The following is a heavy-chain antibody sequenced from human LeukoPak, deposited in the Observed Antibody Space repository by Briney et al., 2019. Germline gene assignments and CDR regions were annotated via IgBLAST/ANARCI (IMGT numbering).Heavy chain of an antibody. CDR3: AKRYGSGSYYSDRFDP. Sequence: GGSPRLSCAASGFTFSSYGMHWVRQAPGKGLEWVAVISYDGSNKYYADSVEGRFTISRDNSKNTLYLQMNSLRAEDTAVYYCAKRYGSGSYYSDRFDPWGQGTLVTVSS. CDR1: GFTFSSYG. D-gene: IGHD3-10*01. CDR2: ISYDGSNK. V-gene: IGHV3-30*18. J-gene: IGHJ5*02.